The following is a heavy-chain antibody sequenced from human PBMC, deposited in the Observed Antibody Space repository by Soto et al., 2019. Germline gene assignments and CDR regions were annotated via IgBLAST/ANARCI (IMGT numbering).Heavy chain of an antibody. D-gene: IGHD3-22*01. V-gene: IGHV1-69*06. CDR3: AREYYYDSSGYDSDAFDI. J-gene: IGHJ3*02. Sequence: SVKVSCKASGGTFSSYAISWVRQAPGQGLEWMGGIIPIFGTANYAQKFQGRVTITADKSTSTAYMELSSLRSEDTAVYYCAREYYYDSSGYDSDAFDIWGQGTMGTVSS. CDR2: IIPIFGTA. CDR1: GGTFSSYA.